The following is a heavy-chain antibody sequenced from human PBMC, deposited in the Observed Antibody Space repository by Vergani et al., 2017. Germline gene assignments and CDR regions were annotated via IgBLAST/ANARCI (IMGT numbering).Heavy chain of an antibody. CDR3: ARTESFILRYFHWAL. Sequence: QVKLQESGPGLVKPSETLSLTCTVSGASVNSYYWGWIRQPPGKGLEWIGSIYYSGSTYYNPSLKSRVTISVDTSKNQFSLKLSSVTAADTAIYFCARTESFILRYFHWALWGQGTLVTVSS. CDR1: GASVNSYY. D-gene: IGHD3-9*01. V-gene: IGHV4-39*01. J-gene: IGHJ4*02. CDR2: IYYSGST.